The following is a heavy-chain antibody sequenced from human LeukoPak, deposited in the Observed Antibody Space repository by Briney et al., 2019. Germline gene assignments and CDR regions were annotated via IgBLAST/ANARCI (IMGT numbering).Heavy chain of an antibody. CDR1: GGSISSYY. CDR3: ARAWNDPYDYVWGSYRYYYFDY. D-gene: IGHD3-16*02. Sequence: SETLSLTCTVSGGSISSYYWSWIRQPPGKGLEWIGYIYYSGSTNYNPSLKSRVTISVDTSKNQFSLKLSSVTAADTAVYYCARAWNDPYDYVWGSYRYYYFDYWGQGTLVTVSS. V-gene: IGHV4-59*12. J-gene: IGHJ4*02. CDR2: IYYSGST.